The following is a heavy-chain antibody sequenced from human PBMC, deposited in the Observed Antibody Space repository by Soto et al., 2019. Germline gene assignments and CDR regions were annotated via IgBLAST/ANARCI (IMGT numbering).Heavy chain of an antibody. CDR1: GFTFSSYA. D-gene: IGHD4-4*01. CDR3: AKSFSNYVGSPFDY. J-gene: IGHJ4*02. Sequence: GGSLRLSCAASGFTFSSYAMSWVRQAPGKGLEWVSAISGSGFSTYYADSVKGRFTISRDNSKNTLYLQMNSLRAEDTAVYYCAKSFSNYVGSPFDYWGQGTLVTVSS. CDR2: ISGSGFST. V-gene: IGHV3-23*01.